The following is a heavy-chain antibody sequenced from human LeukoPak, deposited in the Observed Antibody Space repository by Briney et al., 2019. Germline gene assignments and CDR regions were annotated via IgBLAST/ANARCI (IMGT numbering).Heavy chain of an antibody. CDR2: TYYRSKWYN. CDR3: ARGVSSAWPFDY. J-gene: IGHJ4*02. CDR1: GDSVSSNSAA. D-gene: IGHD6-19*01. Sequence: SQTLSLTCAISGDSVSSNSAAWNWIRQSPSRGLEWLGRTYYRSKWYNDYAVSVRSRITIDPDTSKNHFSLQLNSVTPEDTAVYYCARGVSSAWPFDYWGQGTLVTVSS. V-gene: IGHV6-1*01.